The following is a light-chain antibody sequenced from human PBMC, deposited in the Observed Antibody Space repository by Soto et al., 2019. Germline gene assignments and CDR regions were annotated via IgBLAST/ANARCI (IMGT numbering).Light chain of an antibody. J-gene: IGLJ1*01. CDR3: QSFDSSLSGSGV. CDR2: NDI. CDR1: SSNIGAGYD. Sequence: QSVLTQPPSVSGAPGQRVTISCTGTSSNIGAGYDVHWYQQLPETAPRLLIYNDINRPSGVPARFSGSRSGTSASLAITGLEREDEAFYYCQSFDSSLSGSGVFGTGTKVTVL. V-gene: IGLV1-40*01.